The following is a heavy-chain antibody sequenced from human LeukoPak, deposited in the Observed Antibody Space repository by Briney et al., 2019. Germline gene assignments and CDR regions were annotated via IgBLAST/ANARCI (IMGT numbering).Heavy chain of an antibody. CDR2: ISYDGSNK. CDR3: ARDTVVYFVGSLGD. Sequence: PGGSLRLSCAASGFTFSSYAMHWVRQAPGKGLEWVAVISYDGSNKYYADSVKGRFTISRDNSKNTLYLQMNSLRAEDTAVYYCARDTVVYFVGSLGDWGQGTLVTVSS. V-gene: IGHV3-30-3*01. CDR1: GFTFSSYA. J-gene: IGHJ4*02. D-gene: IGHD3-9*01.